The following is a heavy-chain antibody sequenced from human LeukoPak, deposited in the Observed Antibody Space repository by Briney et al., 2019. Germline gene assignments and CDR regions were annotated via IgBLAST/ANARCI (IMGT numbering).Heavy chain of an antibody. V-gene: IGHV3-30*18. Sequence: PGGSLRPSCAASGFSFSSYAMHWVRQAPGKGLEWVAVISYDGSNKYYVDSVKGRFTISRDNSKTTLYLQMNSLRAEDTAVYYCAKDRSGAYSSSWYYLFDYWGQGTLVTVSS. CDR2: ISYDGSNK. CDR3: AKDRSGAYSSSWYYLFDY. J-gene: IGHJ4*02. D-gene: IGHD6-13*01. CDR1: GFSFSSYA.